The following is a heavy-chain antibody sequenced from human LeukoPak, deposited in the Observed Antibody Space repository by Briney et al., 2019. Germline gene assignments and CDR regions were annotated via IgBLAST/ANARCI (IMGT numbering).Heavy chain of an antibody. J-gene: IGHJ4*02. Sequence: GGFLRLSCAASGFTFSSYWMHWVRQAPGKGLVWVSRINSDGSSTSYADSVKGRFTISRDNAKNTLYLQMNSLRAEDTAVYYCASSTIIVVGGRGLFDYCGQRTLVTVSS. V-gene: IGHV3-74*01. D-gene: IGHD3-22*01. CDR2: INSDGSST. CDR3: ASSTIIVVGGRGLFDY. CDR1: GFTFSSYW.